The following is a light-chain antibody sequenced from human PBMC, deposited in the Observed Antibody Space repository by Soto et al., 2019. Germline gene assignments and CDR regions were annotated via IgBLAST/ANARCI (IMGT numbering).Light chain of an antibody. J-gene: IGLJ3*02. Sequence: QLVLTQSPSASASPGSSVKLTCTLSSGHSDYAIAWHPQQPEKGPRYLMKVTSDGSHTKGDGIPDRFSGSSSGADRYLTISSLRSDDEADYYCQAWGTGGVFGGGTKLTVL. V-gene: IGLV4-69*01. CDR2: VTSDGSH. CDR1: SGHSDYA. CDR3: QAWGTGGV.